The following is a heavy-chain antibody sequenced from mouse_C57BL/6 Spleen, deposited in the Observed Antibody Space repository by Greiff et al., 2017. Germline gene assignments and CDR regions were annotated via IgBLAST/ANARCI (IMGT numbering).Heavy chain of an antibody. CDR3: ARGNYYGRSYGYFDV. D-gene: IGHD1-1*01. CDR2: FHPYNDDT. V-gene: IGHV1-47*01. J-gene: IGHJ1*03. CDR1: GYTFTTYP. Sequence: LQESGAELVKPGASVKMSCKASGYTFTTYPIEWMKQNPGKSLEWIGNFHPYNDDTKYNEKFKGKATLTVEKSSSTVYLELSRLTSDDSAVYYCARGNYYGRSYGYFDVWGKGTTVTVSS.